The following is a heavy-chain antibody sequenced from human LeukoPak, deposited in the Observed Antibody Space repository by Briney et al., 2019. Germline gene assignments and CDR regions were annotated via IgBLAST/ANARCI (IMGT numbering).Heavy chain of an antibody. J-gene: IGHJ5*02. Sequence: GGSLRLSCAASAFIFSSYCMHWVREAPGKGLEWVAVISDDGGKTYYADSVKGRLAISRDNSKNTLYLQMNSLRAEDTAVYYCAGQTHFEPWGQGTLVTVSS. V-gene: IGHV3-30*03. CDR3: AGQTHFEP. CDR2: ISDDGGKT. CDR1: AFIFSSYC.